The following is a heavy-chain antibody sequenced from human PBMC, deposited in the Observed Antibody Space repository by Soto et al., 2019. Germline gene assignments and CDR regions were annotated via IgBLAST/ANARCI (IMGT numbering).Heavy chain of an antibody. CDR1: GYTFTSYY. Sequence: QVQLVQSGAEVKKPGASVKVSCKASGYTFTSYYMHWVRQAPGQGLEWMGIINPSGGSTSYAQKFQGRVTMTRDTSTSTVYMELSSLRSEDTAVYDCARDLTGGYGVTSPDYWGQGTLVTVSS. CDR2: INPSGGST. CDR3: ARDLTGGYGVTSPDY. D-gene: IGHD4-17*01. J-gene: IGHJ4*02. V-gene: IGHV1-46*01.